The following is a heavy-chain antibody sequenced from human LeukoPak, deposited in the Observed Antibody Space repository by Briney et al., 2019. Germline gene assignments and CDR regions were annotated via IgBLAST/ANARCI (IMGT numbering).Heavy chain of an antibody. CDR2: IWYDGSIK. Sequence: GRSLRLSCAASGFTFSNYGMHWVRQAPGKGLEWVAVIWYDGSIKYYADSVKGRFSISRDNSKNTLYLQMNSLRAEDTAVYYCARYCSGGTCKLGYYYYGMDVWGQGTTVTVSS. J-gene: IGHJ6*02. CDR3: ARYCSGGTCKLGYYYYGMDV. CDR1: GFTFSNYG. D-gene: IGHD2-15*01. V-gene: IGHV3-33*01.